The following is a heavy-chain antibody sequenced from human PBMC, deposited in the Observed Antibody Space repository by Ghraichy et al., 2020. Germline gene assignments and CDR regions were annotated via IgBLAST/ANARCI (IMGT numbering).Heavy chain of an antibody. CDR2: IWFDGSKR. D-gene: IGHD3-9*01. V-gene: IGHV3-33*01. J-gene: IGHJ4*02. CDR3: ARDYRTGYIDY. Sequence: CAASGFTFSRSGMHWVRQAPGKGLEWVAIIWFDGSKRYYADSVKGRFTISRDNSNNMLDLQMNSLRAEDTAVYYCARDYRTGYIDYWGQGTLVTVSS. CDR1: GFTFSRSG.